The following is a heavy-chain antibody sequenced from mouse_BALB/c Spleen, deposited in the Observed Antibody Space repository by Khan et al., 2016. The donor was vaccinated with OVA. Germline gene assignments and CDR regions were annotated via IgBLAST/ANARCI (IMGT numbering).Heavy chain of an antibody. Sequence: VQLKESGPELVKPGASVKISCKASGYTFTDYYINWVKQKPGQGLEWIGWIYPGSGNTKYNEKFRGKATLTVDTSSSTSYMQLSSLTSEDTAVYFCARSRQLGLDYWGQGTTLTVSS. CDR1: GYTFTDYY. D-gene: IGHD3-2*01. J-gene: IGHJ2*01. CDR2: IYPGSGNT. V-gene: IGHV1-84*02. CDR3: ARSRQLGLDY.